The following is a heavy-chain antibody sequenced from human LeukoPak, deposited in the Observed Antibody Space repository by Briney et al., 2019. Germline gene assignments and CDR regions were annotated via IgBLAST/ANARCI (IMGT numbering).Heavy chain of an antibody. Sequence: GGSLRLSCAASGFTFSSYGMHWVRKAPGKGLEWVAFIRYDGSNKYYADSVKGRFTISRDNSKNTLYLQMNSLRAEDTAVYYCAKDVRARLVVPAAMFFDYWGQGTLVTVSS. CDR3: AKDVRARLVVPAAMFFDY. J-gene: IGHJ4*02. CDR1: GFTFSSYG. V-gene: IGHV3-30*02. CDR2: IRYDGSNK. D-gene: IGHD2-2*01.